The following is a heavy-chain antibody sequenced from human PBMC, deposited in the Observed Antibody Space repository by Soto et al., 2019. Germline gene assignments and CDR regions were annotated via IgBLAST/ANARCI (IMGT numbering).Heavy chain of an antibody. CDR3: ARHAAGITVYGTGYCFGY. D-gene: IGHD2-8*02. CDR2: IYYSGST. Sequence: PSETLTLTCTVSGDSISSTNHYWRWIHQPTGKGLEWVGSIYYSGSTYFNPSLKSRVTISEDTSNNQISLNLSFMTAADTAVYYCARHAAGITVYGTGYCFGYWGQGTLVTVSS. J-gene: IGHJ4*02. CDR1: GDSISSTNHY. V-gene: IGHV4-39*01.